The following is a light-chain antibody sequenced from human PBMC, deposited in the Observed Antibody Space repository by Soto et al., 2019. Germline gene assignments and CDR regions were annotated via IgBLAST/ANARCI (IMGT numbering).Light chain of an antibody. J-gene: IGKJ1*01. CDR1: QSVSSSY. V-gene: IGKV3-20*01. Sequence: EIVLTQSPSTPSLSPGERAPLSCRASQSVSSSYLAWYQQKPGQAPRLLIYGASSRATGIPDRFSGSGSGTDFTLTISRLEPEDFAVYYCQQFRTFGQGTKVDIK. CDR3: QQFRT. CDR2: GAS.